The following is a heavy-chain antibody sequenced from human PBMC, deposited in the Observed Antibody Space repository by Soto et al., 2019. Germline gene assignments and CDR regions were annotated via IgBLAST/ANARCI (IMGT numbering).Heavy chain of an antibody. CDR1: GYTFTSYA. Sequence: ASVKVSCKASGYTFTSYAMHWVRQAPGQRLEWMGWINAGNGNTKYSQKFQGRVTITRDTSASTAYMELSSLRSEDTAVYYCARGKDYDILTGYSNTVWFDPWGQGTLVTVSS. D-gene: IGHD3-9*01. CDR3: ARGKDYDILTGYSNTVWFDP. V-gene: IGHV1-3*01. J-gene: IGHJ5*02. CDR2: INAGNGNT.